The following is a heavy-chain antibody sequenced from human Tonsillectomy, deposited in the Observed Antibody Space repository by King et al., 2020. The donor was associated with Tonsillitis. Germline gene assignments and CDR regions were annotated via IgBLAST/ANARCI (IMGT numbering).Heavy chain of an antibody. Sequence: VQLQQSGPGLVTPSQTLSLTCAISGDSVSSNSVAWNWLRQSPSRGLEWLGRTYYKSKWHNDYAVSVKSRIIINPDTSKNQFSLQLNSVTPEDTAVYYCARGRDSAFDIWGQGTMVTVSS. J-gene: IGHJ3*02. CDR2: TYYKSKWHN. V-gene: IGHV6-1*01. D-gene: IGHD5-24*01. CDR3: ARGRDSAFDI. CDR1: GDSVSSNSVA.